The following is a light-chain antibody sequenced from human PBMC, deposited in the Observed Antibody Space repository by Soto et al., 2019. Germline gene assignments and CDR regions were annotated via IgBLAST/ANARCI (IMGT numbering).Light chain of an antibody. CDR2: RAS. V-gene: IGKV3-20*01. CDR1: QSVSSNY. J-gene: IGKJ2*01. Sequence: EVVLTQSPGNLSLSPGERATLSCRASQSVSSNYVSWYQQKPGQGPRLVIYRASDRATGSPDRFSGSGSGTDFTLTISRLEPEDFAVYYCQQYGGSPPYTFGQGTKLEIK. CDR3: QQYGGSPPYT.